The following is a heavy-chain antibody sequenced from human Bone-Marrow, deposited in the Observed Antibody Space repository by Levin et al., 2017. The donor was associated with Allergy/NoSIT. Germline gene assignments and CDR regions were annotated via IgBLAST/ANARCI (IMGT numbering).Heavy chain of an antibody. Sequence: SGGSLRLSCAASSFTFSGYGIHWVRQAPGKGLEWVAVISSDGRSENYVDSVKGRFTISRDNSKNTVYLQMNRLRLEDTAVYYCAQDVFGGNYQYYFDSWGQGTLVTVSS. D-gene: IGHD1-26*01. V-gene: IGHV3-30*18. CDR2: ISSDGRSE. CDR1: SFTFSGYG. CDR3: AQDVFGGNYQYYFDS. J-gene: IGHJ4*02.